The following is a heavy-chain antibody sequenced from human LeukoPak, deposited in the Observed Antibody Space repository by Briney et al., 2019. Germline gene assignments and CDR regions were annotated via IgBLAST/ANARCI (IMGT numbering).Heavy chain of an antibody. J-gene: IGHJ6*03. D-gene: IGHD6-25*01. V-gene: IGHV4-34*01. CDR1: GGSFSSYY. CDR2: INHGGST. Sequence: SETLSLTCAVYGGSFSSYYWSWIRQPPGKGLEWIGEINHGGSTNYNPSLKSRVTISVDTSKNQFSLKLNSVTAADTAVYFCARASSYVYSSEQAAHMDVWGEGTTVTVSS. CDR3: ARASSYVYSSEQAAHMDV.